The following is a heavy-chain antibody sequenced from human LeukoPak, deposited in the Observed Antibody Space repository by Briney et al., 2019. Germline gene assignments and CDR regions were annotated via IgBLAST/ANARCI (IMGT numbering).Heavy chain of an antibody. D-gene: IGHD2-2*01. Sequence: SETLSLTCTVSGGSISSYYWSWIRQPPGKGLEWIGYIHYSGSTNYNPSLKSRVTISVDTSENKFSLKLSSVTAADTAVYYCAKWGGAAINYWGQGTLVTVSS. CDR3: AKWGGAAINY. CDR1: GGSISSYY. V-gene: IGHV4-59*01. CDR2: IHYSGST. J-gene: IGHJ4*02.